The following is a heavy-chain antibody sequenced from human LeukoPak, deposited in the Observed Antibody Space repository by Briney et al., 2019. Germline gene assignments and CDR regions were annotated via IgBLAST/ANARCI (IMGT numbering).Heavy chain of an antibody. CDR1: GGSISSYY. D-gene: IGHD1-1*01. V-gene: IGHV4-59*01. CDR3: ARDENGFEAFDI. J-gene: IGHJ3*02. CDR2: IYYSGST. Sequence: PSETLSLTCTVSGGSISSYYWSWIRQPPGKGLEWIGYIYYSGSTNYNPSLKSRVTISVDTSKNQFSLKLSSVTAADTAVYYCARDENGFEAFDIWGQGTMVTVSS.